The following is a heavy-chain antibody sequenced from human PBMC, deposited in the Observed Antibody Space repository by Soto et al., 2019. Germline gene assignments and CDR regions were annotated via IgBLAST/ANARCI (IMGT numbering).Heavy chain of an antibody. CDR2: ISSGSDII. J-gene: IGHJ4*02. CDR3: AKDRLAGGFDY. Sequence: PGGSLRLSCAASGFTFSAYYMSWFRQAPGKGLEWISYISSGSDIIFYADSVKGRFTISRDNAENSLYLQMNSLRVEDTAMYYCAKDRLAGGFDYWGQGTLVTVSS. CDR1: GFTFSAYY. D-gene: IGHD3-16*01. V-gene: IGHV3-11*01.